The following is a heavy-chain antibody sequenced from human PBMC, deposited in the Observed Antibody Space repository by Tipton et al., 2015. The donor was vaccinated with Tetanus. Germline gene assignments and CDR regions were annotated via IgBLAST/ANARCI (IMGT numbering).Heavy chain of an antibody. CDR1: GFTFSDYT. V-gene: IGHV3-23*01. D-gene: IGHD2-8*01. CDR2: ISGGGHNT. J-gene: IGHJ4*02. CDR3: TKDVGIVLFDY. Sequence: GSLRLSCAASGFTFSDYTMAWVRQAPGEGLEWVSTISGGGHNTHYADSVQGRFTISRDNSKNTMCLQMNSLRAEDTAVYYCTKDVGIVLFDYWGQGTLVTVSS.